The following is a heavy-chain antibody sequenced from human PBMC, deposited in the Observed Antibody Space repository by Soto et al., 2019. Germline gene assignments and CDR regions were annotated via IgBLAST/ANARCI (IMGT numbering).Heavy chain of an antibody. CDR2: IDGSGGIT. J-gene: IGHJ5*02. Sequence: QLLQSGGGLVQPGGSLTLSCAASGFTFGTTDMSWVRQAPGEGLEWVSTIDGSGGITYYADSVKGRFTISRDNYRNTVYLQMNSLRGDDTALYYCVKNSGSFNTWGQGALVTVSS. D-gene: IGHD3-10*01. CDR3: VKNSGSFNT. CDR1: GFTFGTTD. V-gene: IGHV3-23*01.